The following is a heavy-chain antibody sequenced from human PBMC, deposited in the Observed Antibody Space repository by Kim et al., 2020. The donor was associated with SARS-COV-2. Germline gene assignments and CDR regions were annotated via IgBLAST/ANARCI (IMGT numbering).Heavy chain of an antibody. CDR3: AREINPPSSMVRGVGMIDY. D-gene: IGHD3-10*01. Sequence: SETLSLTCTVSGGSISSGGYYWSWIRQHPGKGLEWIGYIYYSGSTYYNPSLKSRVTISVDTSKNQFSLKLSSVTAADTAVYYCAREINPPSSMVRGVGMIDYWGQGTLVTVSS. CDR1: GGSISSGGYY. V-gene: IGHV4-31*03. J-gene: IGHJ4*02. CDR2: IYYSGST.